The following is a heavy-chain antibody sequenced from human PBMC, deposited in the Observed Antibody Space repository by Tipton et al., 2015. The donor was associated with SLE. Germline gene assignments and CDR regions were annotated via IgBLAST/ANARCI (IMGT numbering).Heavy chain of an antibody. CDR2: ISWNSGSI. V-gene: IGHV3-9*01. J-gene: IGHJ4*02. CDR3: AKDNDYGGNSGYFDY. Sequence: SLRLSCAASGFTFDDYAMHWVRQAPGKGLEWVSGISWNSGSIGYADSVKGRFTISRDNAKNSLYLQMNSLRAEDTALYYCAKDNDYGGNSGYFDYWGQGTLVTVSS. D-gene: IGHD4-23*01. CDR1: GFTFDDYA.